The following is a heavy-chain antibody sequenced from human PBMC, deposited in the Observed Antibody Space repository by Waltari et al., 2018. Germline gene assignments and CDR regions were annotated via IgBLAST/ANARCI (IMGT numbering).Heavy chain of an antibody. D-gene: IGHD5-12*01. CDR2: VSYSGTT. J-gene: IGHJ3*01. CDR3: ATYIGASVGTAAFDV. V-gene: IGHV4-39*01. CDR1: GVFITSHRNY. Sequence: QLQLQESGPRLVRPSETLSLICRVSGVFITSHRNYLAWIRQSPGQGLEWIGTVSYSGTTYTSPTLKSRVSVSRDTSKNQVSLILGSVTAADMAVYYCATYIGASVGTAAFDVWGQGTMVTVSS.